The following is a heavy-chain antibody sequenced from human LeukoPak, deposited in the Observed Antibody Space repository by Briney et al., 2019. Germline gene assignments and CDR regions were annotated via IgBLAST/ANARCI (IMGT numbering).Heavy chain of an antibody. Sequence: PGGSLRLSCAASGFTFSNFWMTWVRQAPGKGLEWVANVKQDGSEKSCVDSVKGRFTISRDNAKNSLYLQMNSLRVEDTAVYYCARGRGDSSSWYSDYWGQGTLVTVSS. CDR1: GFTFSNFW. CDR2: VKQDGSEK. CDR3: ARGRGDSSSWYSDY. V-gene: IGHV3-7*01. D-gene: IGHD6-13*01. J-gene: IGHJ4*02.